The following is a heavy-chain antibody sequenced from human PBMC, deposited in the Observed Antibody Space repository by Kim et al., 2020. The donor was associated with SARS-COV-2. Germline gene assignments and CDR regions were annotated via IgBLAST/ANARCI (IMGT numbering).Heavy chain of an antibody. CDR2: ISGDGSDI. D-gene: IGHD4-17*01. CDR3: ARDSMTTVTFADF. Sequence: GGSLRLSCAASGFTFTDYYISWIRQAPGEGLEWISYISGDGSDIYYADSVKGRFTIARDNAKNSLYLQMHSLRAEDTAVYYCARDSMTTVTFADFWSQGTLVTVSS. CDR1: GFTFTDYY. V-gene: IGHV3-11*01. J-gene: IGHJ4*02.